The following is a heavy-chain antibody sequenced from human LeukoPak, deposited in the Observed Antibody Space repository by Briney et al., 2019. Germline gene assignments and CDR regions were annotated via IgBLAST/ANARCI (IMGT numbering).Heavy chain of an antibody. D-gene: IGHD3-3*01. CDR1: GFTFRTYA. J-gene: IGHJ4*02. Sequence: GRSLRLSCAASGFTFRTYAMNWVRQAPGQGLEWGSSFSGTDGGTYYAASVKGRFTISRDNSKNTLPLQLNSLRSEDAAIYYCTRDWDASVSGGVFGTNYWGQGTLVTVSS. V-gene: IGHV3-23*01. CDR3: TRDWDASVSGGVFGTNY. CDR2: FSGTDGGT.